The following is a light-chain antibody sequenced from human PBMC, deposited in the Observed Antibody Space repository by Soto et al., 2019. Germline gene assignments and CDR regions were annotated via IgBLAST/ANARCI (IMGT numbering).Light chain of an antibody. CDR2: GAS. CDR3: QLYGSSRWT. J-gene: IGKJ1*01. V-gene: IGKV3-20*01. Sequence: EIVLTQSPGTLSLSPGERATLSCRASQSVTNNYLAWYQQKPSQAPRLLIYGASTRATGIPDRFSGSRSGTDFTLTISRLEPEDFAVYFCQLYGSSRWTFGQGTKVDIK. CDR1: QSVTNNY.